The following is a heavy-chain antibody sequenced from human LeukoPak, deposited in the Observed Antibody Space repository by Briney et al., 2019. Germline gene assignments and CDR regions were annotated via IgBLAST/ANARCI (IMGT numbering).Heavy chain of an antibody. V-gene: IGHV3-11*04. Sequence: GGSLRLSCAASGFTFSDYYMSWIRQAPGKGLEWVSYISSSSSTIYYADSVKGRFTISRDNAKNSLYLQMNSLRAEDTAVYYCASLYGSGSYYNPSFDHWGQGTLVTVSS. D-gene: IGHD3-10*01. CDR3: ASLYGSGSYYNPSFDH. CDR2: ISSSSSTI. CDR1: GFTFSDYY. J-gene: IGHJ4*02.